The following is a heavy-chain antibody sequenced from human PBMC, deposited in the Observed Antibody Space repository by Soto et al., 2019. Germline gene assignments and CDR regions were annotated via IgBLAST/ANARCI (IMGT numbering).Heavy chain of an antibody. CDR2: ISYDGSNK. D-gene: IGHD3-3*01. Sequence: HPGGSLRLSCAASGFTFSSYGMHWVRQAPGKGLEWVAVISYDGSNKYCADSVKGRFTISRDNSKNTLYLQMNSLRAEDTAVYYCAKDRHLDFWSGYFDYWGQGTLVTVSS. V-gene: IGHV3-30*18. CDR3: AKDRHLDFWSGYFDY. CDR1: GFTFSSYG. J-gene: IGHJ4*02.